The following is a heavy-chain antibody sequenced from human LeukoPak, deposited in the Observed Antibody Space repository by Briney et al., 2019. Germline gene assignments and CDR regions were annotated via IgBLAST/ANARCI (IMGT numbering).Heavy chain of an antibody. CDR2: ICCSGGCT. CDR3: AKTTVGYSSGRYPGWPADC. Sequence: GGSLRLSCEASGFTFNTYAIYWVRQAPGKGLEWDSGICCSGGCTYYADSVKGRFTISRDNSKNTVYLQMNSLTVDDTAVYYCAKTTVGYSSGRYPGWPADCWGQGTLVTVSS. V-gene: IGHV3-23*01. J-gene: IGHJ4*02. CDR1: GFTFNTYA. D-gene: IGHD6-19*01.